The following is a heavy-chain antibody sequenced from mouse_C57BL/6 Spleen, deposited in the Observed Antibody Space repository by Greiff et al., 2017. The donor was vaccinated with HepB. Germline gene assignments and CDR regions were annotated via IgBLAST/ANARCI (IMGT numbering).Heavy chain of an antibody. J-gene: IGHJ2*01. V-gene: IGHV1-19*01. CDR2: INPYNGGT. Sequence: EVQLQQSGPVLVKPGASVKMSCKASGYTFTDYYMNWVKQSHGKSLEWIGVINPYNGGTSYNQKFKGKATLTVDKSSSTAYMELNSLTSEESAVYYCARGGKPYFDYWGQGTTLTVSS. D-gene: IGHD6-1*01. CDR1: GYTFTDYY. CDR3: ARGGKPYFDY.